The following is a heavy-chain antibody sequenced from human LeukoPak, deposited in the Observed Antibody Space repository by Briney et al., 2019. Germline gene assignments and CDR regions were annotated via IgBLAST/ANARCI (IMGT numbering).Heavy chain of an antibody. CDR3: ARGSIVGATIDY. Sequence: SVKVSCKASGGTFSSYAISWVRRAPGQGLEWMGGIIPIFGTANYAQKFQGRVTITADESTSTAYMELSSLRSEDTAVYYCARGSIVGATIDYWGQGTLVTVSS. CDR2: IIPIFGTA. V-gene: IGHV1-69*13. CDR1: GGTFSSYA. J-gene: IGHJ4*02. D-gene: IGHD1-26*01.